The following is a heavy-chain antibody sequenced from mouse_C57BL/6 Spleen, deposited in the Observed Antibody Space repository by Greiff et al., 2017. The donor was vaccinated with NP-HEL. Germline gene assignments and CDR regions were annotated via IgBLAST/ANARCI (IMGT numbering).Heavy chain of an antibody. CDR3: ARRHRDYYGSSYAYFDV. V-gene: IGHV1-26*01. CDR1: GYTFTDYY. Sequence: VQLQQSGPELVKPGASVKISCKASGYTFTDYYMNWVKQSHGKSLEWIGDINPNNGGTSYNQKFKGKATLTVDKSSSTAYMELRSLTSEDSAVYYCARRHRDYYGSSYAYFDVWGTGTTVTVSS. D-gene: IGHD1-1*01. CDR2: INPNNGGT. J-gene: IGHJ1*03.